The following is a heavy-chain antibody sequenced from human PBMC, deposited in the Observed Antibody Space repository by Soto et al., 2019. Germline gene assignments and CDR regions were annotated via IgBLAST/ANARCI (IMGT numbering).Heavy chain of an antibody. CDR1: GGSVSSCGYY. CDR2: IHYSGIS. CDR3: ARGNWNFDS. Sequence: QLQLQESGPGLVKPSETLSLICNVSGGSVSSCGYYWAWIRQPPGKGLEWIASIHYSGISYYNPSLKSKLLISLDTSKNQFSLTLNSVTAADTAVYYCARGNWNFDSWGQGNLVSVSS. D-gene: IGHD3-3*01. J-gene: IGHJ4*02. V-gene: IGHV4-39*01.